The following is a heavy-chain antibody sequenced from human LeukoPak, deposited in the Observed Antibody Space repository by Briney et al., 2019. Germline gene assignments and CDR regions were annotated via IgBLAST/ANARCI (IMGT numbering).Heavy chain of an antibody. CDR3: TTDYPPYDILTGYFPFDY. J-gene: IGHJ4*02. Sequence: PGWSLRVSCASSGFTFSNAWMSWVGQARGKELEWVGRIKSKTDGGTTDYAAPVKGRFTISRDDSKNTLYLQMNSLKTEDTAVYYCTTDYPPYDILTGYFPFDYWGQGTLVTVSS. D-gene: IGHD3-9*01. CDR2: IKSKTDGGTT. V-gene: IGHV3-15*01. CDR1: GFTFSNAW.